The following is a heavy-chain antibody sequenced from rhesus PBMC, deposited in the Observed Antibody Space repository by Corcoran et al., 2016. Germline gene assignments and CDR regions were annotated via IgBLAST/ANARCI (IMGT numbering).Heavy chain of an antibody. Sequence: QVQLPESGPGLVEPSETLSLTCAVSGCSLRGYYWNLLRHPPGEGLEWIGYICGRRGSTYYNHYRKSQISISTDKSKTQYSLKLSAMTAADTAVYYCARKTRYSSTDYWGQGVLVTVSS. D-gene: IGHD6-19*01. CDR3: ARKTRYSSTDY. V-gene: IGHV4-165*02. J-gene: IGHJ4*01. CDR1: GCSLRGYY. CDR2: ICGRRGST.